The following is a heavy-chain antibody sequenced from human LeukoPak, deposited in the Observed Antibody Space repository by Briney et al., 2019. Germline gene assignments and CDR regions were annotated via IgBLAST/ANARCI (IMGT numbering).Heavy chain of an antibody. CDR3: ARVLSSGYSPFDY. J-gene: IGHJ4*02. D-gene: IGHD3-22*01. CDR1: GFTFSDYY. V-gene: IGHV3-11*01. CDR2: I. Sequence: PGGSLRLSCAASGFTFSDYYMTWIRQAPGKRLEWVSHIDSVKGRFTISRDNAKNSLSLQMNSLRAEDTAVYFCARVLSSGYSPFDYWGQGILVTVSS.